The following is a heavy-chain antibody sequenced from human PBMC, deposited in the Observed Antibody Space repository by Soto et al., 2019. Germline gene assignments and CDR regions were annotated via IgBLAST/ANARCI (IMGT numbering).Heavy chain of an antibody. CDR1: GFTFSSYA. D-gene: IGHD1-7*01. Sequence: GGSLRLSCAASGFTFSSYAMSWVRQAPGKGLEWVSAISGSGGSTYYADSVKGRFTISRDNSKNTLYLQMNSLRAEDTDVYYCAKDRELRESFYFDYWGQGTLVTVSS. V-gene: IGHV3-23*01. J-gene: IGHJ4*02. CDR3: AKDRELRESFYFDY. CDR2: ISGSGGST.